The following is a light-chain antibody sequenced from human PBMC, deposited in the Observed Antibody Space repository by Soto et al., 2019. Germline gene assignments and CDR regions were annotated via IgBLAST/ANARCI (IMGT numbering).Light chain of an antibody. J-gene: IGKJ4*01. V-gene: IGKV3-15*01. CDR2: HAA. CDR3: QQYNEWPLT. Sequence: EIVMTQSPATLSVSPGERATLSCRASQSMSNNVAWYQQKPGQAHRLHIYHAATRATGIPARFSGSGSGTEVTLTISSLQSEDFAVYYCQQYNEWPLTFGGGTKVEIK. CDR1: QSMSNN.